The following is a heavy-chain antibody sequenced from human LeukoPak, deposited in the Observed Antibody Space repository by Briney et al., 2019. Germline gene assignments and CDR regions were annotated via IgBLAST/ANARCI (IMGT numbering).Heavy chain of an antibody. Sequence: GGSLRLSCAVSGCTFSDYYMSWIRQAPGKGLEWVSYISSSGSTIYYADSVKDRFTISRDNAKNSLYLQMNSLRAEDTAVYYCARANTYYYGSGSSGYWGKGTLVSVSS. CDR1: GCTFSDYY. V-gene: IGHV3-11*04. J-gene: IGHJ4*02. D-gene: IGHD3-10*01. CDR2: ISSSGSTI. CDR3: ARANTYYYGSGSSGY.